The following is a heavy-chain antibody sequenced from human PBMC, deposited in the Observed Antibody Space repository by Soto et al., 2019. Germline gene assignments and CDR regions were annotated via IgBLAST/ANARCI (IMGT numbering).Heavy chain of an antibody. Sequence: SETLSLTCTVSGGSISSYYWSCIRQPPGKGLELIGYIYYSGSTNYNPSLKSRVTISVDTSKNQFSLKLSSVIAADTAVYYCARLGAQEIDPWGQGTLVTVSS. J-gene: IGHJ5*02. V-gene: IGHV4-59*08. D-gene: IGHD3-16*01. CDR3: ARLGAQEIDP. CDR2: IYYSGST. CDR1: GGSISSYY.